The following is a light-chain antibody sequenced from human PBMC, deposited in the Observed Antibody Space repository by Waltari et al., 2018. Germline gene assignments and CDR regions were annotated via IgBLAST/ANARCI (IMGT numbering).Light chain of an antibody. CDR1: SSDIGAYKS. V-gene: IGLV2-14*01. CDR2: EVS. Sequence: QSALTQPASVSGSPGQSITISCTGTSSDIGAYKSVSWYQQHPDKAPKLIIYEVSNRPSGVSNRFSGSKSGNTASLSISGLQAEDESDYYCSSFTITNTLLFGGGTKLTVL. CDR3: SSFTITNTLL. J-gene: IGLJ3*02.